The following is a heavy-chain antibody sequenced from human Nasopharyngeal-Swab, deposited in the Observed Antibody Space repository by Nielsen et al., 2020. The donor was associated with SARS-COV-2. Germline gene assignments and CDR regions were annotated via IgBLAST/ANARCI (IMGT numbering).Heavy chain of an antibody. CDR2: IKHDGSEK. V-gene: IGHV3-7*01. D-gene: IGHD3-10*01. CDR1: GITFSTYW. CDR3: VREGPYGSGSSFDY. Sequence: GGSLRLSCAASGITFSTYWMSWVRQAPGKGLEWVANIKHDGSEKYYVDSVKGRFTVSRDNAKNSLFLQMNSLRADDTAVYYCVREGPYGSGSSFDYWGQGTLVTVSS. J-gene: IGHJ4*02.